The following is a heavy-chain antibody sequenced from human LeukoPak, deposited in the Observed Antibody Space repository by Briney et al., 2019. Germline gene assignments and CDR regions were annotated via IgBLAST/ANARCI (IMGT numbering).Heavy chain of an antibody. V-gene: IGHV5-51*01. Sequence: GESLKISCQASGYKFTNYWVGWVRQMPGKGLEWMGIIFLSDSDTRYSPSFQGQVTISADKSTSTAYLHWSTLKASDTAIYYCARNEVTAAAGTEFDPWGQGTLVTVSS. J-gene: IGHJ5*02. D-gene: IGHD6-13*01. CDR2: IFLSDSDT. CDR3: ARNEVTAAAGTEFDP. CDR1: GYKFTNYW.